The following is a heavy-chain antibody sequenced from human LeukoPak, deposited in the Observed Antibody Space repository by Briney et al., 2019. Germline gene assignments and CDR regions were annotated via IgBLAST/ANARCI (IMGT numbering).Heavy chain of an antibody. D-gene: IGHD4-17*01. Sequence: ASVKVSCKASGYTFTNYGISWVRQAPGHGLEWMGWISPYNGNTNYAQKFQGRVTMTTDTSTSTAYMELRSLRSDDTAVYYCARDWPTQAFDIWGQGTMVTVSS. V-gene: IGHV1-18*01. J-gene: IGHJ3*02. CDR3: ARDWPTQAFDI. CDR1: GYTFTNYG. CDR2: ISPYNGNT.